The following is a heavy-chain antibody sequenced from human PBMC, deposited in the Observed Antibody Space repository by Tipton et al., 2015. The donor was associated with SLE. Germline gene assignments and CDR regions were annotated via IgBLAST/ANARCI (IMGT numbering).Heavy chain of an antibody. D-gene: IGHD6-13*01. CDR3: ARDIAAAGGYNWFDP. CDR1: GGSISSGDYY. Sequence: TLSLTCTVSGGSISSGDYYWSWIRQPPGKGLEWIGYIFNSGTTYYNPSLKSRVTISVDTSKNQFSLKLSSVTAADTAVYYCARDIAAAGGYNWFDPWGQGTLVTVSS. J-gene: IGHJ5*02. CDR2: IFNSGTT. V-gene: IGHV4-30-4*01.